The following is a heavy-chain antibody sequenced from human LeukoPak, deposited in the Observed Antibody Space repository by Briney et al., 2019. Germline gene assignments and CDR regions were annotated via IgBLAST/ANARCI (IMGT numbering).Heavy chain of an antibody. CDR2: VYKSGDT. Sequence: SETLSLTCTVSGVSVSSGNYYWSWIRQPPGKGLVWIVYVYKSGDTNYNPSLKGLVTISVNTSKNQFSLKLSSGTTAATAVYYCARISLTMGDAFDIWGQGTTVTVS. J-gene: IGHJ3*02. V-gene: IGHV4-61*01. CDR1: GVSVSSGNYY. CDR3: ARISLTMGDAFDI. D-gene: IGHD3-16*01.